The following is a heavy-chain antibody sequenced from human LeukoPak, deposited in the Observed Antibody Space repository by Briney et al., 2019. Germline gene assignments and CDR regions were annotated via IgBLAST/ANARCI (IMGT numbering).Heavy chain of an antibody. Sequence: PGGSLRLSCAASGFTFSTHGLHWVRQAPGKGLEWLAIISYDGSDQYYADSVKGRFTISRDNSKNTLSLQMNSLTAEDTAVYYCAASSGSYHYWDQGTLVIVSS. CDR3: AASSGSYHY. V-gene: IGHV3-30*03. CDR1: GFTFSTHG. D-gene: IGHD3-10*01. J-gene: IGHJ4*02. CDR2: ISYDGSDQ.